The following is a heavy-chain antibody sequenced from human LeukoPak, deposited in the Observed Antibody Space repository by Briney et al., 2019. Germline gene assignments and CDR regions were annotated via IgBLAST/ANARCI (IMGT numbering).Heavy chain of an antibody. CDR2: ISYDGSNI. CDR1: GFTLSTYG. J-gene: IGHJ4*02. V-gene: IGHV3-30*18. CDR3: AKERIRFQFFFDY. Sequence: GGSLRLSCVASGFTLSTYGMHWVRQAPGKGVEWVAVISYDGSNIYYGDSVKGRFTISRDNSRNRLYLQMNSLRSEDTAIYYCAKERIRFQFFFDYWGQGTPVTVSS. D-gene: IGHD3-3*02.